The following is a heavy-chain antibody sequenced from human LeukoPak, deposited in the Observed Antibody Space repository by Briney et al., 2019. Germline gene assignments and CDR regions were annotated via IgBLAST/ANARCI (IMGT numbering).Heavy chain of an antibody. CDR1: GSTFSTYS. CDR2: ISSGSTYK. Sequence: PGGSLRLSCAASGSTFSTYSMNWVRQVPGKGLEWVSSISSGSTYKYYADSVKGRFTISRDNSKNTLYLQMNSLRAEDTAVYYCAREFLGAFDIWGQGTMVTVSS. J-gene: IGHJ3*02. V-gene: IGHV3-21*01. CDR3: AREFLGAFDI.